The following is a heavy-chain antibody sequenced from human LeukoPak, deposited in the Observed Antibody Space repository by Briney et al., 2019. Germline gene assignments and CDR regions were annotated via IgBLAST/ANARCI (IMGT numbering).Heavy chain of an antibody. V-gene: IGHV3-21*01. CDR3: ATGVRGYNSALDY. D-gene: IGHD6-19*01. CDR1: GFTFSNYY. J-gene: IGHJ4*02. CDR2: ISSGSSYI. Sequence: GGSLRLSCAASGFTFSNYYMNWVRQAPGKGLEWISSISSGSSYIYYADSLKGRFTISRDNAKNSLYLQMNSLRAEDTAVYYCATGVRGYNSALDYWGQGTLVTVSP.